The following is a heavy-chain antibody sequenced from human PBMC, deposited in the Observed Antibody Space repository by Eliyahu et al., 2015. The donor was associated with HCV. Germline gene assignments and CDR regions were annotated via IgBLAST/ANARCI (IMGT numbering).Heavy chain of an antibody. CDR2: ISSSSSYI. CDR1: GFTFXSYS. V-gene: IGHV3-21*01. J-gene: IGHJ3*02. D-gene: IGHD2-2*02. Sequence: EVQLVESGGGLVKPGGSLRLSCAASGFTFXSYSMNWVRQAPGKGLEWVSSISSSSSYIYYADSVKGRFTISRDNAKNSLYLQMNSLRAEDTAVYYCASLDIVVVPAAIADAFDIWGQGTMVTVSS. CDR3: ASLDIVVVPAAIADAFDI.